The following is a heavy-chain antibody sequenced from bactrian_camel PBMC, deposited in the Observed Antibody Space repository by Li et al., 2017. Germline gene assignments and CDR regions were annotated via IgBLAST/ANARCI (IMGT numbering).Heavy chain of an antibody. V-gene: IGHV3S53*01. CDR2: ITSGGMT. J-gene: IGHJ4*01. Sequence: QLVESGGGLVQPGGSLRLSCAASGYTYSSGCMGWFHQAPGKERERVATITSGGMTYYDSSVKGRFTISRDNANNTVNLVMNTLKTEDTAVYYCAAIPLFDTFYETVYGKWGQGTQVTVS. CDR1: GYTYSSGC. CDR3: AAIPLFDTFYETVYGK. D-gene: IGHD6*01.